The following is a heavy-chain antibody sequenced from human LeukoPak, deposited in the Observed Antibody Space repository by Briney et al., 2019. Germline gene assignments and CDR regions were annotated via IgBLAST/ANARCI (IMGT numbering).Heavy chain of an antibody. CDR1: GFTFSTYA. CDR3: AKAMSTDHYDSRGFYRVDFDS. V-gene: IGHV3-23*01. Sequence: GGSLRLSCAASGFTFSTYAMSWVRQAPGKGLEWVSALTNSGGSGGVTYYADSVKGRFIISRDNSKSTLYLQLGSLRAEDTAVYYCAKAMSTDHYDSRGFYRVDFDSWGQGTLVTVSS. J-gene: IGHJ4*02. CDR2: LTNSGGSGGVT. D-gene: IGHD3-22*01.